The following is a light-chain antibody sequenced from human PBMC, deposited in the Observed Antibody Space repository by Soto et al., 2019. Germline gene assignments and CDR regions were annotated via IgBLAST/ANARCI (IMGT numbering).Light chain of an antibody. CDR2: WAS. Sequence: DFVMTQSPDSLAVSLGETATINCKSSQSVLYSSNNMNYLSWYQQKPGQPPKLLIYWASTRKSGVPDRISGRGSGTDFTPTISSLQAEDVAVYYCQQYYSIPLTYGGGTKVEIK. J-gene: IGKJ4*01. V-gene: IGKV4-1*01. CDR3: QQYYSIPLT. CDR1: QSVLYSSNNMNY.